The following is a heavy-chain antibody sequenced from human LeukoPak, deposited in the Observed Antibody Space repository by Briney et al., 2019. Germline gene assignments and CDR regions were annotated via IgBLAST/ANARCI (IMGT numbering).Heavy chain of an antibody. CDR2: ISGSGGST. V-gene: IGHV3-23*01. J-gene: IGHJ4*02. CDR3: TRLSPLTCSSNTCYPPFDY. Sequence: GGSLRLSCAASGFTFSSYAMSWVRQAPGKGLEWVSAISGSGGSTYYADSVKGRFTISRDNSENTLYLQMNSLRAEDTAVYYCTRLSPLTCSSNTCYPPFDYWGQGALVTVSS. CDR1: GFTFSSYA. D-gene: IGHD2-2*01.